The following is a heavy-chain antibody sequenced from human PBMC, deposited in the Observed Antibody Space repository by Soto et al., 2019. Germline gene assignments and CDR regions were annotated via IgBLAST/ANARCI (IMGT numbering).Heavy chain of an antibody. D-gene: IGHD1-7*01. CDR2: ISAYNGNT. CDR1: VYTFTNYG. CDR3: ARTRYNWNYVGPDDAFDI. J-gene: IGHJ3*02. V-gene: IGHV1-18*01. Sequence: GASVEVSRKASVYTFTNYGINRVGPAPGQRPEWMGWISAYNGNTNYAQKLQGRVTMTTDTSTSTAYMELRSLRSDDTAVYYCARTRYNWNYVGPDDAFDIWGQGTMVTVSS.